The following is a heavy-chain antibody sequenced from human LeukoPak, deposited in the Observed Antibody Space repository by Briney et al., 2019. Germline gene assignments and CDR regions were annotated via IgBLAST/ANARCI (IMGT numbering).Heavy chain of an antibody. V-gene: IGHV4-59*08. CDR1: GSSINNNF. D-gene: IGHD3-22*01. CDR3: ARHRDYYDT. J-gene: IGHJ4*01. CDR2: IYSSGST. Sequence: SETLSLTCTVSGSSINNNFWTWIRQPPGKGLEWIGYIYSSGSTNYNPSLKSRVIISGDTSKNQISLKLTSVTAADTAVDFCARHRDYYDTWGHGTLVTVSS.